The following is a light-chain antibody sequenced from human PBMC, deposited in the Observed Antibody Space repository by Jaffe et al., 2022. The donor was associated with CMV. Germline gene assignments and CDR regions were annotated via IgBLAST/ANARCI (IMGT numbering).Light chain of an antibody. Sequence: QSALTQPASVSGSPGQSITISCTGTSTYIGGNNYVSWYQQHPGKAPKLMIYDIRNRPSGVSNRFSGSKSGNTASLTISGLQAEDEADYYCSSYTPSTIRWVFGGGTKLTVL. CDR2: DIR. V-gene: IGLV2-14*03. CDR1: STYIGGNNY. CDR3: SSYTPSTIRWV. J-gene: IGLJ3*02.